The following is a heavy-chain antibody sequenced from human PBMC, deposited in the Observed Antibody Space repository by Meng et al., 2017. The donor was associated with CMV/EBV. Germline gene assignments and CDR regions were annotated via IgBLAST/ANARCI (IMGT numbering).Heavy chain of an antibody. J-gene: IGHJ4*02. CDR3: ARAFNY. CDR2: ISYDGSNK. V-gene: IGHV3-30*04. Sequence: GGSLKLSCAASGFTFSSYAMHWVRQAPGKGLEWVAVISYDGSNKYYADSVKGRFTISRDNSKNTLYLQMNSLRAEDTAVYYCARAFNYWGQGTLVTVSS. CDR1: GFTFSSYA.